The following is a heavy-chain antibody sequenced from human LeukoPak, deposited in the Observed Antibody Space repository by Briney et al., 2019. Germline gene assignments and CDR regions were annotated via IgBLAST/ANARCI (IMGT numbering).Heavy chain of an antibody. V-gene: IGHV3-21*01. D-gene: IGHD3-10*01. J-gene: IGHJ6*03. Sequence: GGSLRLSCAASGFTFSSYSMNWVRQAPGKGLEWVSSISSSSSYIYYADSVKGRFTISRDNAKNSLYLQTNSLRAEDTAVYYCARAVRPGYYYYYMDVWGKGTTVTVSS. CDR3: ARAVRPGYYYYYMDV. CDR1: GFTFSSYS. CDR2: ISSSSSYI.